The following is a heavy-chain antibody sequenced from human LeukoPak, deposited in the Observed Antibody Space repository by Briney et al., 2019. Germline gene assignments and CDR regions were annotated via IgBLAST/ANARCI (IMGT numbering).Heavy chain of an antibody. CDR3: ARVIAARRVYYMDV. V-gene: IGHV3-66*02. CDR1: GFTVSSNY. Sequence: PGGSLRLSCAASGFTVSSNYMSWVRQAPGKGLEWVSVIYSGGSTYYADSVKGRFTISRDNSKNTLYLQMNSLRAEDTAVYYCARVIAARRVYYMDVWGKGTTVTVSS. D-gene: IGHD6-6*01. CDR2: IYSGGST. J-gene: IGHJ6*03.